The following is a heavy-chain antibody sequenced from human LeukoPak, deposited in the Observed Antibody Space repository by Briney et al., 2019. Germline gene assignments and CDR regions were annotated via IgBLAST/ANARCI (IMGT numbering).Heavy chain of an antibody. CDR2: ISGSGGST. CDR3: AKDPPAFRDY. J-gene: IGHJ4*02. Sequence: RAGGSLRLSCAASGFIFSDFNMNWVRQAPGKGLEWVSAISGSGGSTYYADSVKGRFTISRDNSKNTLYLQMNSLRAEDTAVYYCAKDPPAFRDYWGQGTLVTVSS. D-gene: IGHD2-21*01. CDR1: GFIFSDFN. V-gene: IGHV3-23*01.